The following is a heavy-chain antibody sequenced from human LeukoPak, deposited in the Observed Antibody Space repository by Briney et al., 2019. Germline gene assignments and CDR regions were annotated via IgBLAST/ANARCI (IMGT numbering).Heavy chain of an antibody. CDR3: ARTKSGWYYSDY. D-gene: IGHD6-19*01. CDR2: VYYSGTA. CDR1: GGSMRSYY. Sequence: SETLSLTCTVCGGSMRSYYWSWIRQRPGKGLELIGYVYYSGTANYNPSLESRVTILVDTSKNQFSLNLSSVTAADTAVYYCARTKSGWYYSDYWGQGTLVSVSS. J-gene: IGHJ4*02. V-gene: IGHV4-59*08.